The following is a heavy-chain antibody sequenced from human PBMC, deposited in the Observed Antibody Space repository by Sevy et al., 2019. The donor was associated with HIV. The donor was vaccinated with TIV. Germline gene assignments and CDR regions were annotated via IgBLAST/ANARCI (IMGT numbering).Heavy chain of an antibody. Sequence: GGSLRLSCAASGFTFSNAWMSWVRQAPGKGLEWVGRIKSKTDGGTTDYAAPVKGRFTISRDDSKNTQYLQMNSLKTEDTAVYYCTTDLVIGARPEEPWFDPWGQGTLVTVSS. V-gene: IGHV3-15*01. J-gene: IGHJ5*02. CDR1: GFTFSNAW. D-gene: IGHD6-6*01. CDR3: TTDLVIGARPEEPWFDP. CDR2: IKSKTDGGTT.